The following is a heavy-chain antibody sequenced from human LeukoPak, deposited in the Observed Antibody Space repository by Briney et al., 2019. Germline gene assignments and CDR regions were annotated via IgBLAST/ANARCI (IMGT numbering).Heavy chain of an antibody. CDR3: AKSLSYGLDSSGYYLDY. CDR2: ISGSGGST. CDR1: GFTFSHYA. D-gene: IGHD3-22*01. Sequence: GGSLRLSCAASGFTFSHYAMSWVRQAPGKGLEWVSAISGSGGSTYYADSVKGRFTISRDNSKNTLYLQMNSLRAEDTAVYYCAKSLSYGLDSSGYYLDYWGQGTLVTVSS. J-gene: IGHJ4*02. V-gene: IGHV3-23*01.